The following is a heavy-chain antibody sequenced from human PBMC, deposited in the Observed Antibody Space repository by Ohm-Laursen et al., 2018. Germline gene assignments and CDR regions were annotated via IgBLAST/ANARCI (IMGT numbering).Heavy chain of an antibody. D-gene: IGHD5-24*01. CDR2: ISDTGSHI. V-gene: IGHV3-21*04. J-gene: IGHJ1*01. CDR1: AFSLTASN. Sequence: LSLTCAASAFSLTASNMNWVRQAPGTGLEWVSYISDTGSHIYYAGSVRGRFTISRDNAQNSLYLHMNSLRAEDTAVYYCATPPEMATIGSFQHWGQGTLVTVSS. CDR3: ATPPEMATIGSFQH.